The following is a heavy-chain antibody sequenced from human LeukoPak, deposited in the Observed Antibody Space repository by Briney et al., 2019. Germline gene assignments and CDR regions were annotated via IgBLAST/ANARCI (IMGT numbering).Heavy chain of an antibody. D-gene: IGHD6-19*01. CDR2: ICYGGST. CDR3: ARMMYGNGWNRYYFDY. J-gene: IGHJ4*02. V-gene: IGHV4-39*01. CDR1: GDSMSSYNHY. Sequence: SETLSLTCTVSGDSMSSYNHYWGWIRQPPGKGLEWLGSICYGGSTHDNPSLKSRVTISVDTSKNQFSLRVTSATAADTAVYYCARMMYGNGWNRYYFDYWGQGTLVTVSS.